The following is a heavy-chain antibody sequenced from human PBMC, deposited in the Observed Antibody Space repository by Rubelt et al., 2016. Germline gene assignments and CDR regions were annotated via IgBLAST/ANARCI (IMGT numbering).Heavy chain of an antibody. J-gene: IGHJ4*02. CDR3: ARGGIQLWLSTPKNYFDY. CDR2: INPSGGST. Sequence: KVSCKASGYTFTSYYMHWVRQAPGQGLEWMGIINPSGGSTSYAQKFQGRVTMTRDTSTSTVYMELSSLRAEDTAVYYCARGGIQLWLSTPKNYFDYWGQGTLVTVSS. V-gene: IGHV1-46*01. CDR1: GYTFTSYY. D-gene: IGHD5-18*01.